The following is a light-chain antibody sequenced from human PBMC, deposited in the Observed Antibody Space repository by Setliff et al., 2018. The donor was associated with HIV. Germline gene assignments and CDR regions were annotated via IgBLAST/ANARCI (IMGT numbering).Light chain of an antibody. J-gene: IGLJ1*01. CDR3: SSYTSTTPLYV. CDR2: DVS. Sequence: QSALTQPASVSGSPGQSITISCTGTSSDVGTYNSASWYQQHPGKAPKLMIYDVSYRPSGVSNRFSGSKSGNTASLTISGLQAEDEADYYCSSYTSTTPLYVFGTGTKVTVL. V-gene: IGLV2-14*03. CDR1: SSDVGTYNS.